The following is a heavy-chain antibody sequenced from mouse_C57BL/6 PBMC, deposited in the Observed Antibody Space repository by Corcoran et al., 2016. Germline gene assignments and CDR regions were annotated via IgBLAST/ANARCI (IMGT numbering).Heavy chain of an antibody. V-gene: IGHV1-81*01. J-gene: IGHJ2*01. CDR3: ARESPHWVYFDY. D-gene: IGHD4-1*01. CDR1: GYTFTSYG. CDR2: IYPRSGNT. Sequence: QVQLQQSGAELARPGASVKLSCKASGYTFTSYGISWVKQRTGQGLEWIGEIYPRSGNTYYNEKFKGKATLTADKSSSTVYMELRSLTSEDSAVYFCARESPHWVYFDYWGQGTTLTVSS.